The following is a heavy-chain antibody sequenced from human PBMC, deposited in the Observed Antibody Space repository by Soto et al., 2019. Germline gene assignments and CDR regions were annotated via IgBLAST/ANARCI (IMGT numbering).Heavy chain of an antibody. CDR3: ARGNKASGSGYLYYYYYYMDV. D-gene: IGHD3-3*01. CDR1: GYTFTSYY. Sequence: ASVKVSGKASGYTFTSYYIHWVRQAPGQGLEWMGIINPSGGSTSYAQKFKGRVTMTRAPSTSTVYMELSSLRSADTAVYYCARGNKASGSGYLYYYYYYMDVWGKGTTVTVSS. J-gene: IGHJ6*03. CDR2: INPSGGST. V-gene: IGHV1-46*03.